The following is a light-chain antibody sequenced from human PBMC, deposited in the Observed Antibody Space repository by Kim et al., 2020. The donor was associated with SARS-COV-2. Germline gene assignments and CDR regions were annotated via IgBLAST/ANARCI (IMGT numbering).Light chain of an antibody. CDR3: NSRDSNDNGV. J-gene: IGLJ2*01. CDR1: SLRSYY. V-gene: IGLV3-19*01. Sequence: SELTQEPAVSVALGQTVRITCQGDSLRSYYATWYQQKPGQAPILVIYGKNNRPSGIPDRFSGSSSGNTASLTITGTQAGDEADYYCNSRDSNDNGVFGGGTQLTVL. CDR2: GKN.